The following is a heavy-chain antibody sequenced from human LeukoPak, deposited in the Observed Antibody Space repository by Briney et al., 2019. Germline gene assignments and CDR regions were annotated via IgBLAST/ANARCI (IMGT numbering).Heavy chain of an antibody. CDR2: ISTGSSTI. CDR3: ARAPDY. Sequence: GGSLRLSCAAYGFTFSSYSMNWVRQAPGKGLEWVSYISTGSSTIYYADSVKGRFTISRDNAKSSLYLQMNSLRDEDTAVYYCARAPDYWGQGTLVTVSS. J-gene: IGHJ4*02. CDR1: GFTFSSYS. V-gene: IGHV3-48*02.